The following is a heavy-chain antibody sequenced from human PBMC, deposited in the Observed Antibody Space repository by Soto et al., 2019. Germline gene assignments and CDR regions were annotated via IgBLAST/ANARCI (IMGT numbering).Heavy chain of an antibody. CDR3: ARDREDSYDYYGMDV. CDR1: GDSISSGGYY. Sequence: QVQLQESGPGLVKPSQALSLTCTVSGDSISSGGYYWSWIRQHPGKGLEWIGYIYYSGTTYYNPSLKSRVTMSVDASKNQFSLKLNSVTAEDTAVYYCARDREDSYDYYGMDVWGQGTTVTVSS. V-gene: IGHV4-31*03. J-gene: IGHJ6*02. D-gene: IGHD1-26*01. CDR2: IYYSGTT.